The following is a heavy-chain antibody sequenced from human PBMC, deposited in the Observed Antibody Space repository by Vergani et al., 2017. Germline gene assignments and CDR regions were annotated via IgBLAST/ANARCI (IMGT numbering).Heavy chain of an antibody. D-gene: IGHD1-26*01. CDR2: INHSGST. Sequence: QVQLQQWGAGLLKPSETLTLTCAVYGGSFSGYYWSWIRQPPGKGLEWIGEINHSGSTNYNPSLKSRVTISVDASKNQFSLKLTSVTAADTAVYYCARELKVGPAPFYYWGRGTLVTVSS. V-gene: IGHV4-34*01. CDR3: ARELKVGPAPFYY. J-gene: IGHJ4*02. CDR1: GGSFSGYY.